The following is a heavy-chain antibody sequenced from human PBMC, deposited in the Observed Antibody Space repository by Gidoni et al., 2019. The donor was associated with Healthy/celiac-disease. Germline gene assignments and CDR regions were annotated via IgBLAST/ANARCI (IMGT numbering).Heavy chain of an antibody. CDR2: INHSGST. J-gene: IGHJ4*02. Sequence: QVQLQQWGAGLLKPSETLSLTCAVYGGSFSGYSWSWIRQPPGKGLEWIGEINHSGSTNYHPSLKSRVTISVDTSKNQFSLKLSSVTAADTAVYYCARQLGYCSGGSCRATHHNFDYWGQGTLVTVSS. CDR3: ARQLGYCSGGSCRATHHNFDY. D-gene: IGHD2-15*01. V-gene: IGHV4-34*01. CDR1: GGSFSGYS.